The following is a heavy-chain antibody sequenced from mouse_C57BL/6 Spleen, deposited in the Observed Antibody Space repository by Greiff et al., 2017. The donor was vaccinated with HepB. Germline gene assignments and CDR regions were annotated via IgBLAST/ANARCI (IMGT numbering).Heavy chain of an antibody. D-gene: IGHD6-2*01. V-gene: IGHV1-39*01. J-gene: IGHJ3*01. CDR3: ASESLQLAWFAY. CDR1: GYSFTDYN. Sequence: EVKLQESGPELVKPGASVKISCKASGYSFTDYNMNWVKQSNGKSLEWIGVINPNYGTTSYNQKFKGKATLTVDKSSSTAYMQLNSLTSEDSAVYYCASESLQLAWFAYWGQGTLVTVSA. CDR2: INPNYGTT.